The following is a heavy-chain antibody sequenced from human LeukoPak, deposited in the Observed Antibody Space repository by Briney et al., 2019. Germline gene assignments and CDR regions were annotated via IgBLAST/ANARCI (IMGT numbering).Heavy chain of an antibody. V-gene: IGHV3-9*01. CDR2: ISWNSGSI. CDR1: GFTFDDYA. J-gene: IGHJ4*02. Sequence: GRSLRLSCAASGFTFDDYAMHWVRQAPGKGLEWVSGISWNSGSIGYADSVKGRFTISRDNAKNSLYLQMNSLRAEDTALYYCAKGTRLLWFGELFYWGQGTLVTVSS. D-gene: IGHD3-10*01. CDR3: AKGTRLLWFGELFY.